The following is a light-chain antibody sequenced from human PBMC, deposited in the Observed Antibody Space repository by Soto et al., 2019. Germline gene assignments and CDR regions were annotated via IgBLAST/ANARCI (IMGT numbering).Light chain of an antibody. V-gene: IGKV1-39*01. CDR2: AAA. J-gene: IGKJ2*01. CDR3: QQSYSSPYT. CDR1: QTIGTF. Sequence: DIPMTQSPSSLSASVGDRVTIACRASQTIGTFLNWYQQEPGKAPKVLIYAAATLQGGVPSRFSGGGSGTDFTLTVNSLQPEDFATYYCQQSYSSPYTFGQGTKLEIK.